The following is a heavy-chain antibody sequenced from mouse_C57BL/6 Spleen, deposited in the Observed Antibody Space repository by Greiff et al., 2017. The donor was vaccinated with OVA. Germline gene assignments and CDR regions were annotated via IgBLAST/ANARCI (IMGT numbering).Heavy chain of an antibody. CDR2: IHPSDSDT. J-gene: IGHJ3*01. D-gene: IGHD1-1*01. CDR3: AIWGTTVVAPFAY. CDR1: GYTFTSYW. Sequence: QVQLQQPGAELVKPGASVKVSCKASGYTFTSYWMHWVKQRPDQGLEWIGRIHPSDSDTNYNQKFKGKATLTVDNSSSTAYMQLSSLTSEDSAVYYCAIWGTTVVAPFAYWGQGTLVTVSA. V-gene: IGHV1-74*01.